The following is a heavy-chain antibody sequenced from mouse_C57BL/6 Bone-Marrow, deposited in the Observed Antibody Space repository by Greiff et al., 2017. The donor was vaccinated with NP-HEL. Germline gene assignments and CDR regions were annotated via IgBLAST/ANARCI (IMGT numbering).Heavy chain of an antibody. CDR2: ISDGGSYT. CDR3: ARGGLPHWYFDV. J-gene: IGHJ1*03. Sequence: EVHLVESGGGLVKPGGSLKLSCAASGFTFSSYAMSWVRQTPEKRLEWVATISDGGSYTYYPDNVKGRFTISRDNAKNNLYLQMSHLKSEDTAMYYCARGGLPHWYFDVWGTGTTVTVSS. V-gene: IGHV5-4*01. D-gene: IGHD2-2*01. CDR1: GFTFSSYA.